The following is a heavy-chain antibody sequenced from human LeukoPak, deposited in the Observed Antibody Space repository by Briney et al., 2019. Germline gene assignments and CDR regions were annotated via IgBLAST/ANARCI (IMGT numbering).Heavy chain of an antibody. V-gene: IGHV3-30-3*01. J-gene: IGHJ4*02. Sequence: GVSLRLSCAASGFTFSSYWMSWVRQAPGKGLEWVAVISYDGSNKYYVDSVKGRFTISRDNSKNTLYLQMSSLRAEDTAVYYCTRGTNDYGGIERKKPFDYWGQGTLVTVSS. D-gene: IGHD4-23*01. CDR1: GFTFSSYW. CDR2: ISYDGSNK. CDR3: TRGTNDYGGIERKKPFDY.